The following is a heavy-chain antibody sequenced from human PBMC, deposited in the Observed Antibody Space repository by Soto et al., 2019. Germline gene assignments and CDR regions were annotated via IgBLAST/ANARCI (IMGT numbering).Heavy chain of an antibody. D-gene: IGHD3-22*01. CDR2: ISGSGGST. CDR1: GFTFSSYA. Sequence: PGGSLRLSCAASGFTFSSYAMSWVRQAPGKGLEWVSAISGSGGSTYYADSVKGRFTISRDNSKNTLYLQMDSLRAEDTAVYYCAKDTLSSGYPRPFDYWGQGTLVTVSS. J-gene: IGHJ4*02. CDR3: AKDTLSSGYPRPFDY. V-gene: IGHV3-23*01.